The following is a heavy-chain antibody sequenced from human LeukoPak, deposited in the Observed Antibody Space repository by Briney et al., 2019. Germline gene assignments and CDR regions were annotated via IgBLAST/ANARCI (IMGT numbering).Heavy chain of an antibody. Sequence: PGGSLRLSCGASGFTFSSHAMSWVRQAPGKGLEWVSCISGSGGSTYYADSVKGRFTISRDNSKNTLYLQMNSLRAEDTAVYYCAKDREVTIRYIFDYWGQGTLVTVSS. D-gene: IGHD3-10*01. CDR3: AKDREVTIRYIFDY. CDR1: GFTFSSHA. CDR2: ISGSGGST. J-gene: IGHJ4*02. V-gene: IGHV3-23*01.